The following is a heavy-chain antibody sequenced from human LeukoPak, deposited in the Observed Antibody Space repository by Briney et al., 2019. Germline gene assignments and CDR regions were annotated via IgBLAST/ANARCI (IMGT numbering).Heavy chain of an antibody. V-gene: IGHV3-21*01. D-gene: IGHD3-22*01. CDR2: ISSSSSYI. CDR1: GFTFSSYT. Sequence: GGSLRLSCAASGFTFSSYTMNWVRQAPGKGLEWVSSISSSSSYIYYADSVKGRFTISRHNAKNSLFLQMNSLRAEDSAVYYCARDGSGYSDPVDYWGQGTLVTVSS. J-gene: IGHJ4*02. CDR3: ARDGSGYSDPVDY.